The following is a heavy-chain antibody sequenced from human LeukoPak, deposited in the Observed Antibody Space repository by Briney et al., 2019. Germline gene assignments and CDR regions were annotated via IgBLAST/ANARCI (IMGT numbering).Heavy chain of an antibody. J-gene: IGHJ4*02. Sequence: GGSLRLSCAASGFTFSTASLHWVRQAPGRGLEWVSAFDTGFDTYYPDSLKGRFTISRDNSKNTLFLQMNSLRAEDTAVYYCARSSGWWSLDYWGQGTLVTVSS. CDR1: GFTFSTAS. V-gene: IGHV3-23*01. CDR3: ARSSGWWSLDY. D-gene: IGHD6-19*01. CDR2: FDTGFDT.